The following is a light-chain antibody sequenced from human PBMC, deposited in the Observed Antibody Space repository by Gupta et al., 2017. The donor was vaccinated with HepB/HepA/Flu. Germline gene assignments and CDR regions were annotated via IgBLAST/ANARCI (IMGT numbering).Light chain of an antibody. CDR3: QSYDSSLGVV. J-gene: IGLJ2*01. Sequence: QSVLTQPPSVSGAPGQRVTLPCTGSSSNIGAGYDVHWYQQLPGTAPKLLIYGNSNRPSGVPDRFSGSKSGTSASLAITGLQAEDEADYYCQSYDSSLGVVFGGGTKLTVL. CDR1: SSNIGAGYD. CDR2: GNS. V-gene: IGLV1-40*01.